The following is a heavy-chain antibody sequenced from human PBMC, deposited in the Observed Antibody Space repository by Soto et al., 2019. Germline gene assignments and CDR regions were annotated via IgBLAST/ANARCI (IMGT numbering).Heavy chain of an antibody. J-gene: IGHJ5*02. CDR3: ARSGLARPYAASHWFDP. V-gene: IGHV3-21*01. CDR2: ISSSSSYI. Sequence: PGGSLRLSCAASGFTFSSYSMNWVRQAPGQGLEWVSSISSSSSYIYYADSVKGGFTISRDNDKNSLFLQMNSLRGEDTAVYYCARSGLARPYAASHWFDPWGHGTLVTVSS. D-gene: IGHD1-26*01. CDR1: GFTFSSYS.